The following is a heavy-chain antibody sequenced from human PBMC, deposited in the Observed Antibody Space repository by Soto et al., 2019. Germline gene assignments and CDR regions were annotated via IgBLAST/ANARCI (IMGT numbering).Heavy chain of an antibody. V-gene: IGHV1-69*02. J-gene: IGHJ4*02. CDR3: ASAPPDY. CDR1: GGTFSSYT. Sequence: QVQLVQSGAEVKKPGSSVTVSCKASGGTFSSYTISWVKQAPGQGFEWVGRIIPILGIAKYAQKFQGRVTITADKSTSTAYMELSSLRSDATAVYYCASAPPDYWGQGTLVTDSS. CDR2: IIPILGIA.